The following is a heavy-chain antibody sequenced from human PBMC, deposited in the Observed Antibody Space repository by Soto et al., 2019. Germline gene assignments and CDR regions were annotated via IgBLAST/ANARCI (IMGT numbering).Heavy chain of an antibody. CDR3: AKDSAAGTGNWFDP. V-gene: IGHV3-23*01. J-gene: IGHJ5*02. Sequence: HPGGSLRLSCAASGDTFCSYAMGWVRQGPGKGLEWVSAISGSGGSTYYADSVKGRFTISRDNSKNTLYLQMNSLRAEDTAVYYCAKDSAAGTGNWFDPWGQGTLVTVSS. D-gene: IGHD6-13*01. CDR2: ISGSGGST. CDR1: GDTFCSYA.